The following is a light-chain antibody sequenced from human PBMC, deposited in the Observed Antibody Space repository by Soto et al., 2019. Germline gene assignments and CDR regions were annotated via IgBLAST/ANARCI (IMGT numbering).Light chain of an antibody. CDR3: QQYGSSPWT. J-gene: IGKJ1*01. Sequence: EIVLTQSPGPLSLSPGERATLSCRASQSVCSSYLAWYQQKPGQAPRLLIYGASSRATGIPDRFSGSGSGTDFTLTISRLEPEDFAVYYCQQYGSSPWTFGQGTKVEIK. CDR1: QSVCSSY. CDR2: GAS. V-gene: IGKV3-20*01.